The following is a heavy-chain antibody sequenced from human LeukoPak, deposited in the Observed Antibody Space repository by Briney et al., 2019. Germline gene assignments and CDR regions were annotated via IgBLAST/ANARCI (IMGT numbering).Heavy chain of an antibody. Sequence: ASVKVSCKVSGYTLTGLSMHWVRQAPGKGLEWMGGFDPEDGETIYAQKFQGRVTMTEDTSTDTAYMELSSLRSEDTAVYYCATAHYYGSGSYYNVSDWFDPWGQGTLVTVSS. V-gene: IGHV1-24*01. CDR3: ATAHYYGSGSYYNVSDWFDP. CDR1: GYTLTGLS. D-gene: IGHD3-10*01. CDR2: FDPEDGET. J-gene: IGHJ5*02.